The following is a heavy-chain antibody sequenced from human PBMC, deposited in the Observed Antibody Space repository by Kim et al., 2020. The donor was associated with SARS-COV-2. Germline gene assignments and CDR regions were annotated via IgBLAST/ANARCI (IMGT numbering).Heavy chain of an antibody. CDR1: GYSFTSYW. D-gene: IGHD6-13*01. Sequence: GESLKISCKGSGYSFTSYWIGWVRQMPGKGLEWMGIIYPGDSNTRYSPSFQGQVTISADKSISTAYLQWSSLKASDTAMYYCARLWGVGAAADWVVGYWGQGTLVTVSS. CDR2: IYPGDSNT. J-gene: IGHJ4*02. CDR3: ARLWGVGAAADWVVGY. V-gene: IGHV5-51*01.